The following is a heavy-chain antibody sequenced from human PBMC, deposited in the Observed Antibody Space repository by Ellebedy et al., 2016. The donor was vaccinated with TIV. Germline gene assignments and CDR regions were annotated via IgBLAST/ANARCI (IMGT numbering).Heavy chain of an antibody. CDR3: ARDQARGSGRYYYGMDV. J-gene: IGHJ6*02. V-gene: IGHV1-18*01. D-gene: IGHD3-10*01. Sequence: ASVKVSCKASGYTFTSYGISWVRQAPGQGLEWMGWISAYNGNTNYAQKLQGRVTMTTDTSTSTAYMELRSLRSDDTAVYYCARDQARGSGRYYYGMDVWGQGTTVTVSS. CDR1: GYTFTSYG. CDR2: ISAYNGNT.